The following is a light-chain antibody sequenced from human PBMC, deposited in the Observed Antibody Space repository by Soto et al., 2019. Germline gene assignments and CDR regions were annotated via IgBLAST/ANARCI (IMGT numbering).Light chain of an antibody. CDR1: SSDVGGYNY. CDR3: NSYAGSSNV. J-gene: IGLJ1*01. Sequence: QSVLTQPPSASGSPGQSVAISCTGTSSDVGGYNYVSWYQQHPGKAPKLMIYEVNKRPSGVPDRFSGSKSGNTASLTVSGLQAEDEADYYCNSYAGSSNVFGTGTK. V-gene: IGLV2-8*01. CDR2: EVN.